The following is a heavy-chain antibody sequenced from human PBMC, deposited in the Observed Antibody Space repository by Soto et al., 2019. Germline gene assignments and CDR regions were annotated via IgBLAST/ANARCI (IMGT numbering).Heavy chain of an antibody. V-gene: IGHV3-23*01. CDR1: GFPFSRYA. J-gene: IGHJ4*02. D-gene: IGHD3-9*01. CDR3: AKDSISSVSGYYLYYFDD. CDR2: ISGSGGST. Sequence: EVQLLESGGALVQPGGSLRLSCAASGFPFSRYAVSWVRQAPGKGLEWVSAISGSGGSTYFRDSVRGRFTISRANSKNTMYLQMISLRAEDTAVYYCAKDSISSVSGYYLYYFDDWGQGSLVTVSS.